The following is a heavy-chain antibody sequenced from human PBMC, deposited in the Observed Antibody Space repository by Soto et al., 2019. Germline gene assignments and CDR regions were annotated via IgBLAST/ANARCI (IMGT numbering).Heavy chain of an antibody. J-gene: IGHJ5*01. D-gene: IGHD6-6*01. CDR2: ISLEGSNK. V-gene: IGHV3-30*03. CDR3: ARDRAGRPNWFDS. Sequence: GGSLRLSCEASGFNFSHYAMHWVRQAPGKGLEWLAIISLEGSNKYSAKPVQDRFTISRANSKSTLYLQMNSLRPEDTAVYYCARDRAGRPNWFDSWGQGTRVTVSS. CDR1: GFNFSHYA.